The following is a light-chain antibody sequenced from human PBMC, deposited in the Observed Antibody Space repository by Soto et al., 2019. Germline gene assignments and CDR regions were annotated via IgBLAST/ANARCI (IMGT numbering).Light chain of an antibody. V-gene: IGKV3-15*01. J-gene: IGKJ4*01. CDR3: QQYHTWPIT. CDR2: GAS. Sequence: DIVIKLYRATLSVAPGERVTFSCRASQGVSRKLAWYQHKPGQAPRLLISGASTGATGIPARFSGSGSGTEFTLTISSLQSEDCAIYYCQQYHTWPITFGGGTKVDIK. CDR1: QGVSRK.